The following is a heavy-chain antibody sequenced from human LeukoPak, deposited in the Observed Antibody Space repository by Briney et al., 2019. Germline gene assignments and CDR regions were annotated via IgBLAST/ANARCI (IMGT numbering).Heavy chain of an antibody. J-gene: IGHJ4*02. CDR2: INHSGST. CDR3: ASHLIDSPLGY. D-gene: IGHD3-16*01. Sequence: SETLSLTCAVYGGSFSGYYWSWIRQPPGKGLEWIGEINHSGSTNYNPSLKSRVTISVDTSKNQFSLKLSSVTAADTAVYYCASHLIDSPLGYWGQGTLVTVSS. CDR1: GGSFSGYY. V-gene: IGHV4-34*01.